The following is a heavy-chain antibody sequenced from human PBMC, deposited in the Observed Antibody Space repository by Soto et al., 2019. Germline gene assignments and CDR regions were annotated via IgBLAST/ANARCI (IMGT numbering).Heavy chain of an antibody. J-gene: IGHJ4*02. Sequence: NLPETLSLTCTVSGGSINTFYWSWVRQPAGKGLEWIGRIFSSGSTSFNPSLESRVAMSVDTSKNHFSLNLSSVTAADMAVYYCAREGSYSAYNFAHGIQLWSFDFWGQGALVTVSS. CDR1: GGSINTFY. CDR2: IFSSGST. CDR3: AREGSYSAYNFAHGIQLWSFDF. V-gene: IGHV4-4*07. D-gene: IGHD5-12*01.